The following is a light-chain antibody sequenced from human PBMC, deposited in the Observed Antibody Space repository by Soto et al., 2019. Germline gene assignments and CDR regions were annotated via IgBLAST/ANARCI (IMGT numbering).Light chain of an antibody. V-gene: IGLV2-8*01. CDR2: DVN. CDR1: SRDVGCYNY. CDR3: ISYAGSNKPA. J-gene: IGLJ2*01. Sequence: QSALTQPPSASGSPGQSVAISCSGTSRDVGCYNYVSWYQQHPGKAPKLMIYDVNKRPSGVPDRFSGSKSGNTSSLTVSGLQAEYEADYYCISYAGSNKPAFGGGTKVTVL.